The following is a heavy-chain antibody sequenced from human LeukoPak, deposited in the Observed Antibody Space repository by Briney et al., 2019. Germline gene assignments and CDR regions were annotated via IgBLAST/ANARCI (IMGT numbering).Heavy chain of an antibody. V-gene: IGHV4-59*08. J-gene: IGHJ4*02. CDR3: ARTDGRQLPPRF. Sequence: SETLSLTCTVSGGSISSYYWSWIRQPPGKGLEWIGYIDYSGSTNYNPSLKSRVTISVDTSKNQFSLRLSSVTAADTAVYFCARTDGRQLPPRFWGQGTLVTVSS. D-gene: IGHD1-1*01. CDR2: IDYSGST. CDR1: GGSISSYY.